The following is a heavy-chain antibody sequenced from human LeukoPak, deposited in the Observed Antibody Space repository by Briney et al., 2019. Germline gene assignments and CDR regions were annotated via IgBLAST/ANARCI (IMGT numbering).Heavy chain of an antibody. D-gene: IGHD5-18*01. CDR2: ISSSGSTI. V-gene: IGHV3-11*01. Sequence: GGSLRLSCAASGFTFSDYYMSWIRQAPGKGLEWVSYISSSGSTIYYADSVKGRFTISRDNAKNSLYLQMNSLRAEDTAVYYCARAKSDTAMVTLFDYWGQGTLVTVSS. CDR1: GFTFSDYY. J-gene: IGHJ4*02. CDR3: ARAKSDTAMVTLFDY.